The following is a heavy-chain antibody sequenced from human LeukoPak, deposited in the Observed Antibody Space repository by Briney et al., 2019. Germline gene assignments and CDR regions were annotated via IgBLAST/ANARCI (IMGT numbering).Heavy chain of an antibody. CDR3: MRMRLASPGNVY. CDR2: VSHDGNTT. CDR1: GFTFSKYA. Sequence: GGSLRLSCAASGFTFSKYAMHWVRQAPGKGLEWLSIVSHDGNTTYDAESVKGRFFISRDNSKNTLYLQMNNLTTDDTAMYCCMRMRLASPGNVYWGQGTLVTVSA. J-gene: IGHJ4*02. D-gene: IGHD6-13*01. V-gene: IGHV3-30-3*01.